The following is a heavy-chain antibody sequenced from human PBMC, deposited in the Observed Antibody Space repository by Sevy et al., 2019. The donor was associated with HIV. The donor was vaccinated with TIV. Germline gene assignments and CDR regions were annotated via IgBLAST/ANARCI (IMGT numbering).Heavy chain of an antibody. Sequence: GGSLRLSCAASGFSLSDYAIHWARQGPVKGLEWLTVISFDGGNKYYADSVKRRFTISRENSKNTVSLQMNSLRPDDTALYYCARGPYNSGLRLDFWGRGILVTVSS. J-gene: IGHJ4*02. D-gene: IGHD5-12*01. CDR2: ISFDGGNK. CDR1: GFSLSDYA. CDR3: ARGPYNSGLRLDF. V-gene: IGHV3-30-3*01.